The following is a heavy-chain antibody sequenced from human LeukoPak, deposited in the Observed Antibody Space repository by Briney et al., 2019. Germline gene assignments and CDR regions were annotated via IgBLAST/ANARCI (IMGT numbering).Heavy chain of an antibody. D-gene: IGHD3-22*01. Sequence: PSETLSLTCTVSGGSISTYYWSWIRQPPGKGLEWIGYIYYSGNTNFNPALKSRVTMSVDTSKNQFSLKLSSVTAADTAVYYCARDKGEYYGSSGYLDYWGQGTLVTVSS. V-gene: IGHV4-59*01. CDR3: ARDKGEYYGSSGYLDY. CDR2: IYYSGNT. J-gene: IGHJ4*02. CDR1: GGSISTYY.